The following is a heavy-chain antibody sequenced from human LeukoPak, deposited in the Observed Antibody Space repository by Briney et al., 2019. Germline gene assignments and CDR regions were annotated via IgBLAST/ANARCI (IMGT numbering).Heavy chain of an antibody. CDR1: GYTFTAYY. Sequence: ASVKVSCKASGYTFTAYYMHWVRQAPGQGLEWMGWINPNSGGTNYAQKFQGRVTMTRDTSISTAYMELSRLRSDDTAVYDCARVGVGTLAYYDFWSGFFYWGQGTLVTVSS. V-gene: IGHV1-2*02. D-gene: IGHD3-3*01. J-gene: IGHJ4*02. CDR2: INPNSGGT. CDR3: ARVGVGTLAYYDFWSGFFY.